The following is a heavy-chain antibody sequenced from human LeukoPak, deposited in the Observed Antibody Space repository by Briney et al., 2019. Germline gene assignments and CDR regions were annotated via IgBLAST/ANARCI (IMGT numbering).Heavy chain of an antibody. CDR3: ARGRRTGYYNAYYYYGMDV. Sequence: SETLSLTCAVYGGSFSGYYWSWIRQPPGKGLEWIGEINHSGSTNYNPSLKSRVTISVDTSKNQFSLKLSSVTAADTAVYYCARGRRTGYYNAYYYYGMDVWGQGTTVTVSS. CDR2: INHSGST. J-gene: IGHJ6*02. D-gene: IGHD3-9*01. CDR1: GGSFSGYY. V-gene: IGHV4-34*01.